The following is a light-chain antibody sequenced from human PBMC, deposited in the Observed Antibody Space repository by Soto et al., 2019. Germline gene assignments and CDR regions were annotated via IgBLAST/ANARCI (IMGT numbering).Light chain of an antibody. Sequence: DIQMTQSPSTLSASVGDRVTITCRASHSISNWLAWYQQKPGKAPKLLIYRASNLEDGVPSRFSGSGSGTECSLTISSLQPDDFATYDCQQYDNYSRTFGQATKVDI. J-gene: IGKJ1*01. CDR2: RAS. CDR3: QQYDNYSRT. CDR1: HSISNW. V-gene: IGKV1-5*03.